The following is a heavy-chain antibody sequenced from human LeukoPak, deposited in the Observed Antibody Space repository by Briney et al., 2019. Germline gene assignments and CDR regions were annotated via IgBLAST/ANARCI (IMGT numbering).Heavy chain of an antibody. CDR1: SGSISNYY. D-gene: IGHD5-12*01. Sequence: SETLSLTCTVSSGSISNYYWSCIRQPPGKGLEWIGYIYNSGSTNYNPSLKSRVTISVDTSRNQFSLKLNSVTAADTAIYYCARGYSGYDIGGYWGQGTLVTVSS. CDR3: ARGYSGYDIGGY. V-gene: IGHV4-59*01. J-gene: IGHJ4*02. CDR2: IYNSGST.